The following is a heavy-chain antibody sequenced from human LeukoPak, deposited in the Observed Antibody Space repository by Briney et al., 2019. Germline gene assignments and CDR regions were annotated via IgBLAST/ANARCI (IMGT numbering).Heavy chain of an antibody. J-gene: IGHJ5*02. D-gene: IGHD3-3*01. CDR3: AKRTRYDFWSGNIAA. Sequence: GGSLRLSCAASGFTFSSYAMSWVRQAPGKGLEWVSAISGSGGSTYYADSVKGRFTISRDNSKNTLYLQMNSLRAEDTAVYYCAKRTRYDFWSGNIAAWGQGTLVTVSS. CDR1: GFTFSSYA. CDR2: ISGSGGST. V-gene: IGHV3-23*01.